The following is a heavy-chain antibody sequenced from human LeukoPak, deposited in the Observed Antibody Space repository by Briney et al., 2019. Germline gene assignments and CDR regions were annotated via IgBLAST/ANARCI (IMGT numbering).Heavy chain of an antibody. J-gene: IGHJ3*02. D-gene: IGHD5-18*01. CDR2: ISYDGSKK. V-gene: IGHV3-30*19. Sequence: PGGSLRLSRAASGFTFSSYGMHWVRQAPGKGLEWVAVISYDGSKKYYADSAKGRFIISRDSFKNTLYLQMNSLRAEDTAVYYCARDLYTYGLGASDIWGQGTMVTVSS. CDR3: ARDLYTYGLGASDI. CDR1: GFTFSSYG.